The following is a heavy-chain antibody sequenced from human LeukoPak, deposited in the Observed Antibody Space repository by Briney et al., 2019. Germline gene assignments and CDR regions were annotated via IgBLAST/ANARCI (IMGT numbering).Heavy chain of an antibody. CDR1: GFIFKTYG. CDR2: ISGSGGST. D-gene: IGHD3-3*01. V-gene: IGHV3-23*01. Sequence: PGGSLRLSCAGSGFIFKTYGLGWVRQAPGKGLEWVSAISGSGGSTYYADSVKGRFTISRDNSKNTLYLQMNSLRAEDTAVYYCAKGRYFWSGYGSDYWGQGTLVTVSS. CDR3: AKGRYFWSGYGSDY. J-gene: IGHJ4*02.